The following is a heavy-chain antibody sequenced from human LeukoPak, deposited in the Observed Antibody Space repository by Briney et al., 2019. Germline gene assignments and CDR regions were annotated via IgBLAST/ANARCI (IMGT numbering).Heavy chain of an antibody. CDR3: ARSGYFREDAFDI. J-gene: IGHJ3*02. V-gene: IGHV1-46*01. Sequence: VXVSXKASGYTFTSYYMHWVRQAPGQGLEWMGIINPSGGSTIYAQKFQGRVTITRDMSTSTVYMELSSLRSEDTAVYYCARSGYFREDAFDIWGQGTMVTVSS. CDR1: GYTFTSYY. D-gene: IGHD2/OR15-2a*01. CDR2: INPSGGST.